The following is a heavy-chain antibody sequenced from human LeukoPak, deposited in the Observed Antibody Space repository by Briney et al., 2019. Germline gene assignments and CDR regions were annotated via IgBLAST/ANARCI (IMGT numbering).Heavy chain of an antibody. CDR1: GFTFSSYA. Sequence: GGSLRLSCAASGFTFSSYAMHWVRQAPGKGLEWVAVISYDGSNKYYADSVKGRFTISRDNSKNTLYLQMNSLRAEDTAVYYCARNYDSSGYSDDAFDIWGQGTMVTVSS. CDR3: ARNYDSSGYSDDAFDI. V-gene: IGHV3-30-3*01. D-gene: IGHD3-22*01. J-gene: IGHJ3*02. CDR2: ISYDGSNK.